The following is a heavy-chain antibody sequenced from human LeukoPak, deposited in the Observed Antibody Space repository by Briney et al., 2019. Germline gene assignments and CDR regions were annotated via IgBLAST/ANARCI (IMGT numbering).Heavy chain of an antibody. D-gene: IGHD6-19*01. J-gene: IGHJ6*03. V-gene: IGHV3-7*01. CDR1: GFTFSSYW. Sequence: GGSLRLSCAASGFTFSSYWMSWVRQAPGKGLEWVANIKQDGSEKYYVDSVKGRFTISRDNAKNSLYLQMNSLRAEDTAVYYCARESLEASYSSGWLPYYYYYYYMDVWGKGTTVTVSS. CDR2: IKQDGSEK. CDR3: ARESLEASYSSGWLPYYYYYYYMDV.